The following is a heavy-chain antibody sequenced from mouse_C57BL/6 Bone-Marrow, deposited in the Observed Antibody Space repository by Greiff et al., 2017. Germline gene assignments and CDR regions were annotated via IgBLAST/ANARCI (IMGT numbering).Heavy chain of an antibody. J-gene: IGHJ3*01. Sequence: VQLQQSGPELVKPGASVKISCKASGYSFISYYIHWVKQRPGQGLEWIGWIYPGSGNTTYNEKFKGKATLTADTSSIPASLPLSRLTSEVSAVYCCARGGAWFACWGQGTLVAVCA. D-gene: IGHD3-1*01. V-gene: IGHV1-66*01. CDR1: GYSFISYY. CDR2: IYPGSGNT. CDR3: ARGGAWFAC.